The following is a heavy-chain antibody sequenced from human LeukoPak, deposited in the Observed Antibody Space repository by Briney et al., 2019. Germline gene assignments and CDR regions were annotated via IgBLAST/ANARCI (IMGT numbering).Heavy chain of an antibody. CDR2: IYPGDSDT. V-gene: IGHV5-51*01. J-gene: IGHJ6*03. CDR1: GYSFTSYW. CDR3: ARTSSSWYILGYMDV. Sequence: GESLKISCKGSGYSFTSYWIGWVRQLPGKGLEWMGIIYPGDSDTRYSPSFQGQVTISADKSISTAYLQWSSLKASDTAMYYCARTSSSWYILGYMDVWGKGTTVTVSS. D-gene: IGHD6-13*01.